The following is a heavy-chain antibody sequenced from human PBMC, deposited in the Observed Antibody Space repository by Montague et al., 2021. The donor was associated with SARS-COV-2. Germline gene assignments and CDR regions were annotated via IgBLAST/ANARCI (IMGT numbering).Heavy chain of an antibody. CDR3: VRELEIHDFLSGYYFGD. CDR2: INHSGST. J-gene: IGHJ1*01. V-gene: IGHV4-34*01. D-gene: IGHD3-3*01. Sequence: SETLSLTCAVYGGSFSGYDWSWIRQSPEKGLEWIGEINHSGSTDYNPSLKSRVTVSVDTSKNQFSLKLSSVTAADTAVYFCVRELEIHDFLSGYYFGDWGQGALVTVSS. CDR1: GGSFSGYD.